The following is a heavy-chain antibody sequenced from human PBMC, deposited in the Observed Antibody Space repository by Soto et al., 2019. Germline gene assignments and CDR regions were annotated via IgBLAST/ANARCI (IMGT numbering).Heavy chain of an antibody. V-gene: IGHV3-30-3*01. CDR2: ISYDGSNK. CDR3: ARDFSSSWYGIDAFDI. Sequence: GGSLRLSCAASGFTFSSYAMHWFRQAPGKGLEWVAVISYDGSNKYYADSVKGRFTISRDNAKNTLYLQMNSLRAEDTAVYYCARDFSSSWYGIDAFDIWGQGTMVTVSS. D-gene: IGHD6-13*01. CDR1: GFTFSSYA. J-gene: IGHJ3*02.